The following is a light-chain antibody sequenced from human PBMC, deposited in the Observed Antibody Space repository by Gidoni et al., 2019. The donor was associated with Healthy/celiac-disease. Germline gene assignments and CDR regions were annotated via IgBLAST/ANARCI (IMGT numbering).Light chain of an antibody. CDR2: DVT. V-gene: IGLV2-14*03. CDR3: TSYTSSSTLI. J-gene: IGLJ2*01. Sequence: QSALTQPASVSGFPGQSITLSCTGTSSDVEASKYVSWYQQHPGQAPKLMIYDVTNRPSGVSNRFSGSKSGNTASLTISGLQAEDEADYYCTSYTSSSTLIFGGGTKVTVL. CDR1: SSDVEASKY.